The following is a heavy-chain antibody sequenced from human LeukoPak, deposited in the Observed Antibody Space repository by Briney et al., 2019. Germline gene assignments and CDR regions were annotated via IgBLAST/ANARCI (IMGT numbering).Heavy chain of an antibody. D-gene: IGHD2-15*01. Sequence: GGSLRLSCAASGFTFEDHVMHWVRQAPGKGLEWVSSISWSGDRMGYADAVKGRFTISRDNAKNSLFLQMNSLRVEDTALYYCAKDLGGSASTVWGQGTLVTVSS. CDR1: GFTFEDHV. J-gene: IGHJ4*02. CDR3: AKDLGGSASTV. V-gene: IGHV3-9*01. CDR2: ISWSGDRM.